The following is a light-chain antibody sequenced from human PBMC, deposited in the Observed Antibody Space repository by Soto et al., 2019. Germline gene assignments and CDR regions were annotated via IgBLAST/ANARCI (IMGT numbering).Light chain of an antibody. Sequence: PGDRVILSCRASQSVDISLAWYQQKPGQAPRLLIYGASTRATDMPGTFSGRGSGTEFTLTITSLRPEDFGVYYCQQYRSWPRTFGQGTKVDI. CDR1: QSVDIS. J-gene: IGKJ1*01. CDR3: QQYRSWPRT. CDR2: GAS. V-gene: IGKV3-15*01.